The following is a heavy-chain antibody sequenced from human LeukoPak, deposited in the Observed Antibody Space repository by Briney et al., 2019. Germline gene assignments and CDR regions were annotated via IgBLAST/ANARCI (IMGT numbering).Heavy chain of an antibody. CDR3: AKDSPLLWFGELCQSTGPCRGYFDL. Sequence: ASVKVSCKASGYTFTSYYMHWVRQAPGQGLEWMGIINPSGGSTSYAQKFQGRVTMTRDMSTSTVYMELSSLRAEDTAVYYCAKDSPLLWFGELCQSTGPCRGYFDLWGRGTLVTVSS. J-gene: IGHJ2*01. V-gene: IGHV1-46*01. D-gene: IGHD3-10*01. CDR1: GYTFTSYY. CDR2: INPSGGST.